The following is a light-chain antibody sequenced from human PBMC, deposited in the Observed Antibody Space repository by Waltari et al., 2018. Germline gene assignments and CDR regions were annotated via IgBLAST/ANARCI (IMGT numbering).Light chain of an antibody. CDR1: NSDIGTYNL. J-gene: IGLJ1*01. Sequence: QSALTQPASVSGSPGQSITISCTGSNSDIGTYNLVSWYQHHPGKAPKLIIFEANKRPSGVSNRFSVSKSGNTASLTISGLQAEDEADYYCCSYAGSSSYVFGPGTKVTVL. CDR2: EAN. CDR3: CSYAGSSSYV. V-gene: IGLV2-23*01.